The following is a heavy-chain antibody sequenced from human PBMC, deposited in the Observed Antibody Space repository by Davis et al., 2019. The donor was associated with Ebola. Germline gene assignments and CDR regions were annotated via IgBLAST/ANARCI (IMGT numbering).Heavy chain of an antibody. Sequence: GGSLRLSCIASGFTFSTYAMNWVRQAPGKGLEWVSSITGSSTYIEYADSVKGRFTISRDNSKNSLYLQMNSLRAEDTALYYCTNTKAYSSGFEDWGQGTVVTVSS. V-gene: IGHV3-21*01. CDR3: TNTKAYSSGFED. D-gene: IGHD6-25*01. CDR1: GFTFSTYA. CDR2: ITGSSTYI. J-gene: IGHJ4*02.